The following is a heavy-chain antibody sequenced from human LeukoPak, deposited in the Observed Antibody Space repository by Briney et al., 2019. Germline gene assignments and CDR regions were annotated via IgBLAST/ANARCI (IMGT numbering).Heavy chain of an antibody. CDR3: ARALGYYGSSVDFYYYYGMDV. Sequence: GSSVKVSCKASVYTFTGYYMHWVRQAPGQGLEWMGWINPISGGTNYAQKFQGWGTMTRDTSISTAFMELSRLGSDDTAVYYCARALGYYGSSVDFYYYYGMDVWGQGTAVTVSS. CDR2: INPISGGT. D-gene: IGHD3-22*01. CDR1: VYTFTGYY. J-gene: IGHJ6*02. V-gene: IGHV1-2*04.